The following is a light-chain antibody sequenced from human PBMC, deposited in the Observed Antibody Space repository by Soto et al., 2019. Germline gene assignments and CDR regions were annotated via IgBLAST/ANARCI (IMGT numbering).Light chain of an antibody. V-gene: IGKV3-11*01. CDR3: QHQSNWRMYT. Sequence: ELVLTQSPSTLSLSPGESATLSCRASQSVAGYLAWYQQKPGQGPRLLIYDSSTRATGTPTRFRGSGSGTAFTPNISSLEPEDFAIYICQHQSNWRMYTFGQGTKLEIK. J-gene: IGKJ2*01. CDR1: QSVAGY. CDR2: DSS.